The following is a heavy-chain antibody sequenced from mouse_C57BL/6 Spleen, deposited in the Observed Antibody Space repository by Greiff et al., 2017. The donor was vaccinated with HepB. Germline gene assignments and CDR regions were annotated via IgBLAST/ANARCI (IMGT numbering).Heavy chain of an antibody. V-gene: IGHV1-78*01. J-gene: IGHJ1*03. Sequence: QVQLKESDAELVKPGASVKISCKVSGYTFTDHTIHWLKQRPEQGLEWIGYIYPRDGSTKYNEKFKGKATLTADKSSSTAYMQLNRLTSEDSAVYFCERHQIYGYDVGYFDVWGTGTTVTVSS. D-gene: IGHD2-2*01. CDR3: ERHQIYGYDVGYFDV. CDR1: GYTFTDHT. CDR2: IYPRDGST.